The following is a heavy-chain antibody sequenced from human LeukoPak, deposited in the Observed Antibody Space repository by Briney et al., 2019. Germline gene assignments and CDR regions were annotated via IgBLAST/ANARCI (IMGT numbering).Heavy chain of an antibody. CDR1: GGSFSGYY. Sequence: ASETLSLTCAVYGGSFSGYYWSWIRQPPGKGLEWIGEINHSGSTNYNPSLKSRVTISADTSKNQFSLKLSSVTAADTAVYYCASVRGVNPYYFDYWGQGTLVTVSS. J-gene: IGHJ4*02. CDR2: INHSGST. D-gene: IGHD3-10*01. CDR3: ASVRGVNPYYFDY. V-gene: IGHV4-34*01.